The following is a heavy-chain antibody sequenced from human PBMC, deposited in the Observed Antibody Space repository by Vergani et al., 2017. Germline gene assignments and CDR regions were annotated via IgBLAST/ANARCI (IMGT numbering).Heavy chain of an antibody. D-gene: IGHD6-6*01. CDR2: IIPSLATT. J-gene: IGHJ6*03. V-gene: IGHV1-69*11. CDR3: ARGGSIAAPSYLYYVYMDV. Sequence: QVQLVQSGAEVKKPGSSVKVSCKASGGTFSSYALNWVRQAPGQGLEWMGSIIPSLATTIYAQKFQGRVTITADESTSTAYMELSSLKSEDTAVFYCARGGSIAAPSYLYYVYMDVWGKGTSVTVSS. CDR1: GGTFSSYA.